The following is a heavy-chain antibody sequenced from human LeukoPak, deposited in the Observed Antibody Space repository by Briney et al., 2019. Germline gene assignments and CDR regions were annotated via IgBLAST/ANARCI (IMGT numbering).Heavy chain of an antibody. D-gene: IGHD3-10*01. Sequence: GGSLRLSCAASGFTVSSYYMSWVRQAPGKGLESVSVVSNDGGTYYADSVKGRFTISRDNSKNTLYLQMNSLRAEDTAVYYCAKDLDYYGSGSGSDYWGQGTLVTVSS. CDR1: GFTVSSYY. CDR3: AKDLDYYGSGSGSDY. CDR2: VSNDGGT. V-gene: IGHV3-53*01. J-gene: IGHJ4*02.